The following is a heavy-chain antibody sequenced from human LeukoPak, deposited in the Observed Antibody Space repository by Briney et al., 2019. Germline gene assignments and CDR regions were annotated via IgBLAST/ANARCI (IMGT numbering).Heavy chain of an antibody. CDR3: VKSTSGEIIVVPAFDY. D-gene: IGHD2-2*01. Sequence: LPGGSLRLSCAASGFTFSSYTMNWVRQAPGKGLEWVSSISWNSYNIAYADSVEGRFTISRDNAKNSLYLQMNSLRVEDTALYYCVKSTSGEIIVVPAFDYWGQGTLVTVSS. CDR1: GFTFSSYT. V-gene: IGHV3-9*01. J-gene: IGHJ4*02. CDR2: ISWNSYNI.